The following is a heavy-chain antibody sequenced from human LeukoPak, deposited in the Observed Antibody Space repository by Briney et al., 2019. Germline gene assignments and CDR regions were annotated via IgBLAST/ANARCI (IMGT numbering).Heavy chain of an antibody. Sequence: GGTLRLSCAASGFTFSSYGMSWVRQAPGKGREWVSAINGRFTISINKCKSKGYLQINRQRAEDTAVYYCAKDRSVGAKAYFDYWGQGTLVTVSS. CDR3: AKDRSVGAKAYFDY. D-gene: IGHD1-26*01. V-gene: IGHV3-23*01. CDR2: I. J-gene: IGHJ4*02. CDR1: GFTFSSYG.